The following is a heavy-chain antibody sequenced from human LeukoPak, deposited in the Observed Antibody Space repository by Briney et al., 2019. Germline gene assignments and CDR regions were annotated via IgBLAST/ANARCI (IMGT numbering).Heavy chain of an antibody. CDR3: ARAVASSGPFFDY. D-gene: IGHD3-22*01. CDR1: GGSISSYF. Sequence: PSETLSLTCTVSGGSISSYFWSWIRRPAGKGLEWIGRIYTSGSTKYNPSLQSRVTMSLDTSKNQLSLKLGSVTAADTAVYYCARAVASSGPFFDYWGQGTLVTVSS. CDR2: IYTSGST. V-gene: IGHV4-4*07. J-gene: IGHJ4*02.